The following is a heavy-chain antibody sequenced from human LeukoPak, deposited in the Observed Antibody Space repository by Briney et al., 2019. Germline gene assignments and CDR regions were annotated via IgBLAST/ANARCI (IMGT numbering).Heavy chain of an antibody. Sequence: AASVKVSCKASGYTFTSYAMHWVRQAPGQRLEWMGWINAGNGNTKYSQKFQGRVTITRDTSASTAYMELSSLRSEDTAVYYCARELLLWFGVSGMDVWGQGTTVTVSS. V-gene: IGHV1-3*01. CDR1: GYTFTSYA. J-gene: IGHJ6*02. D-gene: IGHD3-10*01. CDR2: INAGNGNT. CDR3: ARELLLWFGVSGMDV.